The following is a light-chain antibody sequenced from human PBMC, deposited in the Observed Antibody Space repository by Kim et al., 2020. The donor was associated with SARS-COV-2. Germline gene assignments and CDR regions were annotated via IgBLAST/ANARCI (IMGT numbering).Light chain of an antibody. CDR3: QQYDNLPYT. CDR2: DIS. CDR1: QDIKKS. Sequence: DIRMTQSPSSLSASLGDTVTITCQATQDIKKSLNWFQQKPGQAPKVLISDISTLQTGVPSRFSGSGSGTHFTFTVNSLQPDDVATYYCQQYDNLPYTFGQGTKVDIK. J-gene: IGKJ2*01. V-gene: IGKV1-33*01.